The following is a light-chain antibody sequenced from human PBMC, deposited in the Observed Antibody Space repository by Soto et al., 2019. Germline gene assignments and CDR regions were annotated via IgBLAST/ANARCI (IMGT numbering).Light chain of an antibody. CDR3: SSYTRSSTLYV. CDR2: DVS. Sequence: QSALTQPASVSGSPGQSITISCTGTSSYVGGYNYVSWYQQHPGKSPKLMIYDVSNRPSGVSNRSSGSKSGNTASLTISGLQAEDEDDYYCSSYTRSSTLYVFGTGTKLTVL. V-gene: IGLV2-14*01. CDR1: SSYVGGYNY. J-gene: IGLJ1*01.